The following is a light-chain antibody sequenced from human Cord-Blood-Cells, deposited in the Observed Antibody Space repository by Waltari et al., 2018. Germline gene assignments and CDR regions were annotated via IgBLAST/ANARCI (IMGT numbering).Light chain of an antibody. V-gene: IGLV3-19*01. CDR3: NSRDSSGNHVV. CDR1: SLSSYY. CDR2: GKN. Sequence: SSELTQEHAVSVALGQTVRITCHGDSLSSYYSSWYQQNPGQAPVLVIYGKNNRPSAIPDRFSGSSSGNTASLTITGAQAEDEADYYCNSRDSSGNHVVFGGGTKLTVL. J-gene: IGLJ2*01.